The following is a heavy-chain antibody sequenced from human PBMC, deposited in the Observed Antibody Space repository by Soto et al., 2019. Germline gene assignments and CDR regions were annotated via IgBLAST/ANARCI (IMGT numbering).Heavy chain of an antibody. CDR3: ASGIRMFNGFGDN. CDR2: IIPIFGTA. V-gene: IGHV1-69*05. J-gene: IGHJ4*02. CDR1: GGTFSSYA. D-gene: IGHD3-10*01. Sequence: QVQLVQSGAEVKKPGSSVKVSCKASGGTFSSYAISWVRQAPGQGLEWMGGIIPIFGTANYAQKFQGRVTXTXDXXTSTAYMALSSLRSEDTAVYYCASGIRMFNGFGDNWDQGTLVTVSS.